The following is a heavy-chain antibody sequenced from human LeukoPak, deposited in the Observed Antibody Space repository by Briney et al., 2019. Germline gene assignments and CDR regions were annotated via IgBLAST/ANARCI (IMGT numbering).Heavy chain of an antibody. CDR1: GGTFSSYA. Sequence: LVKLSCKASGGTFSSYAISWVRQAPSQGLEWMGRIIPILGIANYAPKFQGRVTITADKSTSTAYMELTSLRAEDTAVYYCAEGNWFDPWGQGTLVTVSS. V-gene: IGHV1-69*04. J-gene: IGHJ5*02. CDR2: IIPILGIA. CDR3: AEGNWFDP.